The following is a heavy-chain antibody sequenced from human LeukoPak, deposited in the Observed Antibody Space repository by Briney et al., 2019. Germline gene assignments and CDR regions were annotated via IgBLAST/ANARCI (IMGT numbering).Heavy chain of an antibody. CDR3: ARMPYDPSGANWFDP. D-gene: IGHD6-19*01. V-gene: IGHV2-70*11. J-gene: IGHJ5*02. CDR2: IDWDDDK. Sequence: SGPALVRPTQTLTLTCTFSGFSLSTSGMCVSWIRQPPGKALEWLARIDWDDDKYYSTSLKTRLTISKDTSKNQVVLTMTNMDPVDTATYYCARMPYDPSGANWFDPWGQGTLVTVSS. CDR1: GFSLSTSGMC.